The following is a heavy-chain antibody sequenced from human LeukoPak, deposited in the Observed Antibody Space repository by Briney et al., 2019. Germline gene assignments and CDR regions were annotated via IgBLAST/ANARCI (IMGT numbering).Heavy chain of an antibody. CDR1: GYTFTGYY. V-gene: IGHV1-2*02. Sequence: GASVKVSCKASGYTFTGYYMHWVRQAPGQGLEWMGWINPNSGGTNYAQKFQGRVTMTRDTSISTAYMELSRLRSDDTAVYYCARVLRSYYYDSSGYPDYWGQGTLVTVSS. J-gene: IGHJ4*02. D-gene: IGHD3-22*01. CDR3: ARVLRSYYYDSSGYPDY. CDR2: INPNSGGT.